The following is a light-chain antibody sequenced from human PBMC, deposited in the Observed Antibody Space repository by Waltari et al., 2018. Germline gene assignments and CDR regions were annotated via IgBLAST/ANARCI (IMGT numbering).Light chain of an antibody. J-gene: IGKJ2*01. CDR2: GAS. V-gene: IGKV3-15*01. CDR3: QQYNNLRNT. Sequence: ETVMTQSPATLSLFPEERLTLPCRPSQTLSTHLAWYQQKPGQAPMLLIYGASTRATGIPARFSGSGSGTEFTLTISSLQSEDFAVYYCQQYNNLRNTFGQGTKLEI. CDR1: QTLSTH.